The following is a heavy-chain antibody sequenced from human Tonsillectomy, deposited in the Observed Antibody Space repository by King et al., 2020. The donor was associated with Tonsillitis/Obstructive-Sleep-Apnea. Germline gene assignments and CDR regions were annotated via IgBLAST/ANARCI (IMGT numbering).Heavy chain of an antibody. CDR3: ATGITMVQGVITHYYYYYMDV. CDR1: GGSFSGYY. V-gene: IGHV4-34*01. CDR2: INHSGST. J-gene: IGHJ6*03. D-gene: IGHD3-10*01. Sequence: VQLQQWGAGLMKPSETLSLTCAVYGGSFSGYYWSWIRQPPGKGLEWIGEINHSGSTNYNPSLKSRVTISVDTSKNQFSLKLSSVTAADTAVHYCATGITMVQGVITHYYYYYMDVWGKGTTVTVSS.